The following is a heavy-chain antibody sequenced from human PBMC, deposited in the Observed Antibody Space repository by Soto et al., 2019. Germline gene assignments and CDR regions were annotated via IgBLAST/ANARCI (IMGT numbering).Heavy chain of an antibody. Sequence: EVQLLESGGGLVQPGGSLRLSCAASGFTFSSYAMSWVRQAPGKGLEWVSAISGSGGSTYYADSVKGRFTISRDNSKNSLDLQMNSLRAEDTAVYYCAKDLGAAADHLDYWGQGTLVTVSS. V-gene: IGHV3-23*01. CDR2: ISGSGGST. CDR1: GFTFSSYA. J-gene: IGHJ4*02. D-gene: IGHD6-13*01. CDR3: AKDLGAAADHLDY.